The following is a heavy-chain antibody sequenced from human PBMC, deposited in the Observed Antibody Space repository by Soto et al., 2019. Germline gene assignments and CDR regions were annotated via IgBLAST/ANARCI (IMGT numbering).Heavy chain of an antibody. J-gene: IGHJ4*02. D-gene: IGHD4-17*01. V-gene: IGHV4-39*01. CDR2: IYYSGST. CDR3: ARQRLRWNFDY. CDR1: DGCICRSTSY. Sequence: SQPRSLNRPVGDGCICRSTSYQGRINQPPGKGLEWIGSIYYSGSTYYNPSLKSRVTISVDTSKNQFSLKLSSVTAADTAVYYCARQRLRWNFDYWGQGTLVTVSS.